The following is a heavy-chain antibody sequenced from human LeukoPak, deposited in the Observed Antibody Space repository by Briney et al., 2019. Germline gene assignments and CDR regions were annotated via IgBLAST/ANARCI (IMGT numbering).Heavy chain of an antibody. V-gene: IGHV4-59*01. CDR2: IYYSGST. Sequence: SETLSLTCTVSGGSISSYYWGWIRQPPGEGLEGIGYIYYSGSTNYNPSLKSRVTISVDTSKNQFSLKLSSVTAADTAVYYCASDSGSHWGYYYYYMDVWGKGTTVTVSS. J-gene: IGHJ6*03. CDR1: GGSISSYY. CDR3: ASDSGSHWGYYYYYMDV. D-gene: IGHD1-26*01.